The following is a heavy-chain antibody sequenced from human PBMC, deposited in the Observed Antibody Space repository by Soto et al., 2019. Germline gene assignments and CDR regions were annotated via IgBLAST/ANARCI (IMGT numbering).Heavy chain of an antibody. CDR1: GFSFTAYW. CDR2: IYPDDADT. D-gene: IGHD3-10*01. J-gene: IGHJ4*02. Sequence: GESLKIFCKASGFSFTAYWIAWVRQMPGRGLEWMGIIYPDDADTRYSPSFQGQVTISADKSVSTAYLQWSSLKVSDTAIYYCARHGRLITAPTQRGFDYWGQGTLVTVSS. CDR3: ARHGRLITAPTQRGFDY. V-gene: IGHV5-51*01.